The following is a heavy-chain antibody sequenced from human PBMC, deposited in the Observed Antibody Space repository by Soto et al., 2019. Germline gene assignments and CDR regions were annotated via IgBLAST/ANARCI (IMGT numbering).Heavy chain of an antibody. V-gene: IGHV3-23*01. Sequence: EVQLLESGGGLVQPGGSLRLSCTGSGFIFSAYAMSWVRQAPGKGLEWVASISGVGGTTYYAHSVKGRFTISRDNSKNTLYLQMNSLGGEDTAIYYCAKDMGYWGQGTLVTVSS. CDR1: GFIFSAYA. D-gene: IGHD3-10*01. CDR2: ISGVGGTT. CDR3: AKDMGY. J-gene: IGHJ4*02.